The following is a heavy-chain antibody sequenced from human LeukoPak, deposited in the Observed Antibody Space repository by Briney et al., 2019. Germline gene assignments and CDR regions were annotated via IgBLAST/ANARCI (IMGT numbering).Heavy chain of an antibody. D-gene: IGHD6-25*01. V-gene: IGHV3-74*01. CDR3: ARTKSLFYSSGTFDY. CDR1: GFTFSNYW. CDR2: INSDGINT. J-gene: IGHJ4*02. Sequence: GGSLRLSCAASGFTFSNYWMHWVRQAPGKGLVWVSRINSDGINTSYADSVKGRFTISRDNSKNTLYLQMNSLRAEDTAVYYCARTKSLFYSSGTFDYWGQGTLVTVSS.